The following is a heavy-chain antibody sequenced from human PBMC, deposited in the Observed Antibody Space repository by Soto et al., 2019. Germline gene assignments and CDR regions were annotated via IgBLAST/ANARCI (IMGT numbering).Heavy chain of an antibody. J-gene: IGHJ6*02. D-gene: IGHD3-10*01. V-gene: IGHV5-51*01. Sequence: GESLKISCKGSGYSFTSYWIGWVRQMPGKGLEWMGIIYPGDSDTRYSPSFQGQVTISADKSISTAYLQWSSLKASDTAMYYCARHPQTLWLGELSLDVWGQGTAVTVSS. CDR1: GYSFTSYW. CDR2: IYPGDSDT. CDR3: ARHPQTLWLGELSLDV.